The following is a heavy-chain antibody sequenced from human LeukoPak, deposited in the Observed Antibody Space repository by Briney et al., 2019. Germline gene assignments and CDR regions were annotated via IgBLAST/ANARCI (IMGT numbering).Heavy chain of an antibody. D-gene: IGHD3-3*01. CDR1: GLIVSSNY. J-gene: IGHJ5*02. Sequence: GGSLRLSCAASGLIVSSNYMSWVRQAPGKGLEWVSVIYSGGSTYYADSVKGRFTISRDNSKNTLYLQMNSLRAEDTAVYYCARAPSGFSNWFDPWGQGTLVTVSS. CDR2: IYSGGST. V-gene: IGHV3-53*01. CDR3: ARAPSGFSNWFDP.